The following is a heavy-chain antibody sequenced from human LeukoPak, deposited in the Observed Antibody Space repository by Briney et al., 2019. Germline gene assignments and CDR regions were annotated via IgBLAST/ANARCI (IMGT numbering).Heavy chain of an antibody. J-gene: IGHJ4*02. CDR1: GGSISSGDYY. Sequence: SETLSLTCTVSGGSISSGDYYWSWIRQPPGKGLEWIGYIYYSGSTYYNPSLKSRVTISVDTSKNQFSLKLSSVTAADAAVYYCARGKGGSYPYYFDYWGQGTLVTVSS. CDR3: ARGKGGSYPYYFDY. V-gene: IGHV4-30-4*08. CDR2: IYYSGST. D-gene: IGHD1-26*01.